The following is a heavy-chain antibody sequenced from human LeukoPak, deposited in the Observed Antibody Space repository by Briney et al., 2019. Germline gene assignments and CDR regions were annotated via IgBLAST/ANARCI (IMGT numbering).Heavy chain of an antibody. V-gene: IGHV3-7*03. J-gene: IGHJ4*02. CDR1: GFTFSSYW. CDR3: AKVDGSMAVARPFDY. D-gene: IGHD6-19*01. CDR2: IKQDGSEK. Sequence: GGSLRLSCAASGFTFSSYWMSWVRQAPGKGLEWVANIKQDGSEKYYVDSVKGRFTISRDKAKNSLYLQMNSLRAEDTAVYYCAKVDGSMAVARPFDYWGQGTLVTVSS.